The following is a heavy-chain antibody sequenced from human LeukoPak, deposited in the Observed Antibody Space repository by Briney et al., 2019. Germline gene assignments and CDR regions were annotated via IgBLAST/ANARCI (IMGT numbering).Heavy chain of an antibody. CDR3: ARDLVAIDYYGSGTYVDY. CDR1: GFTFSDYY. CDR2: ISSSGSTL. D-gene: IGHD3-10*01. Sequence: PGGSLRLSCAASGFTFSDYYMSWFRQAPGKGLEWVSDISSSGSTLYYADSVRGRFTISRDNAKNSLYLQMSSLRAEDTAVYYCARDLVAIDYYGSGTYVDYWGQGALVTVSS. V-gene: IGHV3-11*01. J-gene: IGHJ4*02.